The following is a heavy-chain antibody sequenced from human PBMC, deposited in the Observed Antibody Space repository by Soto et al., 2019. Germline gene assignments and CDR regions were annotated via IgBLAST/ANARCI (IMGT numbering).Heavy chain of an antibody. CDR2: INHSGST. J-gene: IGHJ6*02. CDR1: GGSFSGYY. Sequence: SETLSLTCAVYGGSFSGYYWSWIRQPPGKGLEWIGEINHSGSTNYNPSLKSRVTISVDTSKNQFSLKLSSVTAADTAVYYCARGRNGMDVWGQGTTVTVS. V-gene: IGHV4-34*01. CDR3: ARGRNGMDV.